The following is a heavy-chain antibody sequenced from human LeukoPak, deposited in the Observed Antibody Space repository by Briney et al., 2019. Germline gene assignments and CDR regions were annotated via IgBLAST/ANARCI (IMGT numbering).Heavy chain of an antibody. Sequence: PGGSLRLSCAGSGFTFSSYAMSWVRQAPGKGLEWVSAISGGGGSIYYADSVKGRFTISRDKSKNTLYLQMNSLRAEDTALYYCAKDFWSGYYSGCFDYWGQGTLVTVSS. D-gene: IGHD3-3*01. J-gene: IGHJ4*02. V-gene: IGHV3-23*01. CDR1: GFTFSSYA. CDR2: ISGGGGSI. CDR3: AKDFWSGYYSGCFDY.